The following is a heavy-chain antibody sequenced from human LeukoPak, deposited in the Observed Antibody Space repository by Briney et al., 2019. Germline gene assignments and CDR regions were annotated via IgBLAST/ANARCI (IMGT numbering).Heavy chain of an antibody. CDR1: GYTFTGYY. V-gene: IGHV1-2*02. Sequence: ASVKVSCKASGYTFTGYYMHRVRQAPGQGLEWMGWINPNSGGTNYAQKLQGRVTMTTDTSTSTAYMELRSLRSDDTAVYYCAREGVVVPAEGYYYGMDVWGQGTTVTVSS. D-gene: IGHD2-2*01. CDR3: AREGVVVPAEGYYYGMDV. CDR2: INPNSGGT. J-gene: IGHJ6*02.